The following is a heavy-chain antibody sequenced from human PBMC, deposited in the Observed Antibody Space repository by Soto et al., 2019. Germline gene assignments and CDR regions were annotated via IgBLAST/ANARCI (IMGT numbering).Heavy chain of an antibody. D-gene: IGHD3-22*01. J-gene: IGHJ4*02. CDR2: IYYSGST. CDR1: GGSISSYY. V-gene: IGHV4-59*01. CDR3: ARTGYYYESSGGFDY. Sequence: PSETLSLTCTVSGGSISSYYWSWIRQPPGKGLEWIGYIYYSGSTNYNPSLKSRVTISVDTSKNQFSLKLSSVTAADTAVYYCARTGYYYESSGGFDYWGQGTLVTVSS.